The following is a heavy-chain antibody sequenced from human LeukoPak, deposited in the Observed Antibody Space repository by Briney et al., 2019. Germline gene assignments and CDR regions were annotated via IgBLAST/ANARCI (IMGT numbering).Heavy chain of an antibody. CDR3: AKGGPEASAGLSWFDP. Sequence: SETLSLTCTVSGGSITYYWHWMRQPPGKGLEWIGHTFYSGNVKYNPSLESRVTTSVDRSKNQISLNLNSVTASDTAVYYCAKGGPEASAGLSWFDPWGQGTLVTVSS. J-gene: IGHJ5*02. CDR2: TFYSGNV. V-gene: IGHV4-59*01. D-gene: IGHD1-14*01. CDR1: GGSITYY.